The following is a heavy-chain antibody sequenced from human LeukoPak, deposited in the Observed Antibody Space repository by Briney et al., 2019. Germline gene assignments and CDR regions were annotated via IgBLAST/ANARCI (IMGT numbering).Heavy chain of an antibody. CDR2: TYWNNDK. V-gene: IGHV2-5*01. D-gene: IGHD3-10*01. CDR1: GFSLRTTGVA. CDR3: AHKGRGSGSYTM. Sequence: SGPTLVKPTQTLTLTCTFSGFSLRTTGVAVGWIRQPPGKALQWLAVTYWNNDKSYSPSLKSRLTITKDTSKNQVVLIITNMDPVDTATYYCAHKGRGSGSYTMWGQGTLVTVSS. J-gene: IGHJ4*02.